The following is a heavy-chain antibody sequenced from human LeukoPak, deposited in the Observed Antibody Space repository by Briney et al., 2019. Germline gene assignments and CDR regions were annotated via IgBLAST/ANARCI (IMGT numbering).Heavy chain of an antibody. V-gene: IGHV1-8*01. CDR1: GYTFTSYD. D-gene: IGHD3-16*02. J-gene: IGHJ6*02. CDR2: MNPNSGNT. Sequence: GASVKVSCKASGYTFTSYDINWVRQATGQGLEWTGWMNPNSGNTGYAQKFQGRVTMTRNTSISTAYMELSSLRSEDTAVYYCARGGDYVWGSYRFWYYYGMDVWGQGTTVTVSS. CDR3: ARGGDYVWGSYRFWYYYGMDV.